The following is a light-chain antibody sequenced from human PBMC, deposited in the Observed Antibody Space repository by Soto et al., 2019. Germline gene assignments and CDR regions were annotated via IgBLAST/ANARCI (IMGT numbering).Light chain of an antibody. V-gene: IGKV3-15*01. Sequence: EIVMTQSPATLSVSPGERATLSCRASQSVSSNLAWYQQKPGQAPRLLIYGASTRATGIPARFSGSGSGTXXXXXXSSLQSEDFAVYYCQQYNNWPRSYTFGQGTKLEIK. J-gene: IGKJ2*01. CDR2: GAS. CDR3: QQYNNWPRSYT. CDR1: QSVSSN.